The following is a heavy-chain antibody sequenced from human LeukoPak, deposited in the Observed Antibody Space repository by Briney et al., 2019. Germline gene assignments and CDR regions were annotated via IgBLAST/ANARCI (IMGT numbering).Heavy chain of an antibody. Sequence: AGGSLRLSCAASGFTFSSYEMNWVRQAPGKGLEWVSYISSSGSTIYYADSVKGRFTISRANAKNSLYLQMNSLRAEDTAVYYCATDGGPEYSSSWYLYWGQGTLVTVSS. CDR1: GFTFSSYE. D-gene: IGHD6-13*01. CDR2: ISSSGSTI. J-gene: IGHJ4*02. CDR3: ATDGGPEYSSSWYLY. V-gene: IGHV3-48*03.